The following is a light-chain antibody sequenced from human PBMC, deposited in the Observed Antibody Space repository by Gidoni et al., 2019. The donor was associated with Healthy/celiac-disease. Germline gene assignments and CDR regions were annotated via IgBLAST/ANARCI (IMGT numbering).Light chain of an antibody. Sequence: SDEPTQLPSGSVALGQTARITCGGNNVGSKNVHWYQQKPGQAPVLVIYRDSNRPSGIPERFSGSNSGNTATLTISRAQAGDEADYYCQVWDSSTGVFGGGTKLTVL. CDR3: QVWDSSTGV. J-gene: IGLJ3*02. V-gene: IGLV3-9*01. CDR2: RDS. CDR1: NVGSKN.